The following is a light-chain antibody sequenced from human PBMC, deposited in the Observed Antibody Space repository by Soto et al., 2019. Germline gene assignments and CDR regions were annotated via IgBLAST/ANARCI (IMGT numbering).Light chain of an antibody. CDR3: NSYTSSSTPYV. V-gene: IGLV2-14*01. CDR2: DVS. J-gene: IGLJ1*01. Sequence: QSVLTQPASVSGSPGQSITISCTGTSSDVGGYNYVSWYQQHPGKAPKLMIYDVSNRPSGVSNRFSGSKSGNTASLTISGLQAEDEADYYCNSYTSSSTPYVFGPGTKVTVL. CDR1: SSDVGGYNY.